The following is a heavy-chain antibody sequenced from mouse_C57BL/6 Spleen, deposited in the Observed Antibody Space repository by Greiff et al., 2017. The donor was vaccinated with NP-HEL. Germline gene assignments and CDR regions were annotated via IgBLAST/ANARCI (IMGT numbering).Heavy chain of an antibody. D-gene: IGHD4-1*01. CDR1: GYTFTEYT. Sequence: QVQLQQSGAELVKPGASVKLSCKASGYTFTEYTIHWVKQRSGQGLEWIGWFYPGSGSITYNEKVKDKATLTADKSSSTVYMELSRLTSEDSAVYFCARHEDSRLLTGPSWFAYWGQGTLVTVSA. J-gene: IGHJ3*01. V-gene: IGHV1-62-2*01. CDR2: FYPGSGSI. CDR3: ARHEDSRLLTGPSWFAY.